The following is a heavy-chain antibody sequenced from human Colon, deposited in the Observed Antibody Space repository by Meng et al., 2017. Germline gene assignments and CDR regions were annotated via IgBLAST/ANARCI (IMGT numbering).Heavy chain of an antibody. V-gene: IGHV4-4*07. CDR1: GGSISSYY. D-gene: IGHD3-10*01. CDR2: IYSSGST. CDR3: ARDGSGSRPFDY. Sequence: QVQRWESGPGRVKHSETLSLTCTVSGGSISSYYWTWIRQPAGKGLEWIGRIYSSGSTNYNPSLKSRVTMSVDTSKNQVSLNLTSVTAADTAVYYCARDGSGSRPFDYWGQGTPVTVSS. J-gene: IGHJ4*02.